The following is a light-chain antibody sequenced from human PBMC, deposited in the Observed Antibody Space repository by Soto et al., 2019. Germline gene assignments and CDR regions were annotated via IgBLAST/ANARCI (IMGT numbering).Light chain of an antibody. CDR2: AAS. V-gene: IGKV3-15*01. CDR3: QQYYNWPRT. Sequence: EIVMTQSPGTLSLSPGDTATLSCRASQSLGSDLAWYQQKPGQAPRLLIFAASARPTGIPARISGSGSGTEFTLTISSLRSEDFAVYFCQQYYNWPRTFCQGTKVEI. J-gene: IGKJ1*01. CDR1: QSLGSD.